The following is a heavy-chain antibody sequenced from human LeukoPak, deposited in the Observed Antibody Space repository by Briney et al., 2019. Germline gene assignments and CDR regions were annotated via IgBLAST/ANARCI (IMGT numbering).Heavy chain of an antibody. V-gene: IGHV1-18*01. Sequence: ASVKVSCKASGYTFTSYGISWVRQAPGQGLEWMGWISAYNGNTNYAQNLQGRVTMTTDTSTSTAYMELRSLRSDDTAVYYCARGNSELRYFDEGFDYWGQGTLVTVSS. J-gene: IGHJ4*02. CDR2: ISAYNGNT. CDR3: ARGNSELRYFDEGFDY. D-gene: IGHD3-9*01. CDR1: GYTFTSYG.